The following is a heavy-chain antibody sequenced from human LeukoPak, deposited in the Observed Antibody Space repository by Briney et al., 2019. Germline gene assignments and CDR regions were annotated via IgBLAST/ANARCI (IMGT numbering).Heavy chain of an antibody. V-gene: IGHV4-34*01. Sequence: NPSETLSLTCAVYGGSFSGYYWSWIRQPPGKGLEWIGEINHSGSTNYNPSLKSRVTISVDTSKNQFSLKLSSVTAADTAVYYCARGLVATYYDFRSGYTKRWFDPWGQGTLVTVSS. D-gene: IGHD3-3*01. CDR2: INHSGST. CDR1: GGSFSGYY. CDR3: ARGLVATYYDFRSGYTKRWFDP. J-gene: IGHJ5*02.